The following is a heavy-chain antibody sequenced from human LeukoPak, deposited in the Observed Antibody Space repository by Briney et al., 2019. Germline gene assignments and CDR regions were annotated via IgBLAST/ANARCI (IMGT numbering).Heavy chain of an antibody. CDR3: ARGDSLWFGELLSHFDY. V-gene: IGHV1-2*06. J-gene: IGHJ4*02. Sequence: ASVKVSRKASGYTFTGYYMHWVRQAPGQGLEWMGRINPNSGGTNYAQKFQGRVTMTRDTSISTAYMELSRLRSDDTAVYYCARGDSLWFGELLSHFDYWGQGTLVTVSS. CDR1: GYTFTGYY. D-gene: IGHD3-10*01. CDR2: INPNSGGT.